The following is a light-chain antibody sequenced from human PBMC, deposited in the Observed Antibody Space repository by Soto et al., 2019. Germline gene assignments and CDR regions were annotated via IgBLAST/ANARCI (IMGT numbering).Light chain of an antibody. CDR3: QLYNNWPRT. V-gene: IGKV3-15*01. CDR2: CAS. CDR1: QSVSSN. J-gene: IGKJ3*01. Sequence: EIVLTQSPGTLSLSPGERATLSCMASQSVSSNLAWYQQKPGQAPRLLIYCASTRATCIPARFSGSGSGTEFTLTISSLQSEDFAVYYCQLYNNWPRTVGPGTKVDIK.